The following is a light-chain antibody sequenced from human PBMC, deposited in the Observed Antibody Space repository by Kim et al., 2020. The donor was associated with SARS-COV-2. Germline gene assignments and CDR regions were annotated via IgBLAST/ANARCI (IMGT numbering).Light chain of an antibody. CDR2: YDS. CDR1: NIGSKS. CDR3: QVWDSSSDHPSWV. Sequence: SYELTQPPSVSVAPGKTARITCGGNNIGSKSVHWYQQKPGQAPVLVIYYDSDRPLGIPERFSGSNSGNTATLTISRVEAGDEAGYYCQVWDSSSDHPSWVFGGGTQLTVL. J-gene: IGLJ3*02. V-gene: IGLV3-21*04.